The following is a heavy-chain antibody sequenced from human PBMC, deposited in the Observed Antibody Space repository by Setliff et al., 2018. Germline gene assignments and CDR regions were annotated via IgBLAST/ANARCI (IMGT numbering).Heavy chain of an antibody. CDR2: ISSSSSTI. V-gene: IGHV3-48*04. Sequence: QPGGSLRLSCAASGFTFSSYSMNWVRQAPGKGLEWVSYISSSSSTIYYADSVKGRFTISRDNAKNSLYLQMNGLRAEDTAVYYCASSANMIRGAIWGQGTLVTVSS. D-gene: IGHD3-10*01. CDR3: ASSANMIRGAI. CDR1: GFTFSSYS. J-gene: IGHJ4*02.